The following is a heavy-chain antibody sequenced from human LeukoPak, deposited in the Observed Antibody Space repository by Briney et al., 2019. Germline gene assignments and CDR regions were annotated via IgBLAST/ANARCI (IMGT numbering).Heavy chain of an antibody. V-gene: IGHV3-30*04. CDR2: ISYDGSNK. J-gene: IGHJ4*02. Sequence: GGSLRLSCAASGFTFSSYAMHWVRQAPGEGLEWVAVISYDGSNKYYADSVKGRFTISRDNSKNTLSLQINSLRAEDTAVYYCARDAYSSSWLDYWGQGTLVTVSS. CDR3: ARDAYSSSWLDY. CDR1: GFTFSSYA. D-gene: IGHD6-13*01.